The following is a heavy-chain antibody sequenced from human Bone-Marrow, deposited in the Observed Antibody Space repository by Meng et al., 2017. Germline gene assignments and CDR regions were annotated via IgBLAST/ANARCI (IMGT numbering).Heavy chain of an antibody. J-gene: IGHJ4*02. CDR3: ATSVVGPTTRHFDY. Sequence: GGSLRLSCAASGFTFSTYWMNWVRQAPGKGLEWVANIKPDGSAQYYVDSVKGRFTISRDNAKNSVYLQMNSLRAEDTAVYYCATSVVGPTTRHFDYWGQGKLVTVSS. V-gene: IGHV3-7*01. D-gene: IGHD1-26*01. CDR1: GFTFSTYW. CDR2: IKPDGSAQ.